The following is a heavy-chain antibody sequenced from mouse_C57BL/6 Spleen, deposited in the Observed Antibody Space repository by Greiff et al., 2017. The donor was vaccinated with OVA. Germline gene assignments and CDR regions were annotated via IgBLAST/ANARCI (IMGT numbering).Heavy chain of an antibody. Sequence: QVQLQQSGPELVKPGASVKISCKASGYAFSSSWMNWVKQRPGKGLEWIGRIYPGNGDTNYNGKFKGKATLTADKSSSTAYMQLSSLTSEDSAVYFCARSWDYWGQGTTLTVSS. CDR1: GYAFSSSW. J-gene: IGHJ2*01. CDR3: ARSWDY. CDR2: IYPGNGDT. V-gene: IGHV1-82*01.